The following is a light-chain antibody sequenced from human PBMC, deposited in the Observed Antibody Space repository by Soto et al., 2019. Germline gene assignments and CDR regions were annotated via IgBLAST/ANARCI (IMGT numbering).Light chain of an antibody. Sequence: DIQMTQSPSSLSASVGDRVTITCQASQDISNYLNWYQQKPGKAPKLLIYDASNLETGVPSRFSGSGSGTDFTLTISSVQPEDSATYYCQQAATFPLTFGGGTKVDIK. CDR3: QQAATFPLT. CDR2: DAS. CDR1: QDISNY. J-gene: IGKJ4*01. V-gene: IGKV1-33*01.